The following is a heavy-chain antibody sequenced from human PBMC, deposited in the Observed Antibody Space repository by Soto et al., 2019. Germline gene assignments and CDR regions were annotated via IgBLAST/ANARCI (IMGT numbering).Heavy chain of an antibody. Sequence: GSLRLSCAASGFTFSSYATSWVRQAPGKGLEWVSGVSGSGGSTYCVDSVKGRFTISRDNSKNTLYLQMNSLRAEDTAVYYCAKDFGYNYGHDAIDIWGQGTMVTVSS. CDR2: VSGSGGST. CDR3: AKDFGYNYGHDAIDI. D-gene: IGHD5-18*01. J-gene: IGHJ3*02. V-gene: IGHV3-23*01. CDR1: GFTFSSYA.